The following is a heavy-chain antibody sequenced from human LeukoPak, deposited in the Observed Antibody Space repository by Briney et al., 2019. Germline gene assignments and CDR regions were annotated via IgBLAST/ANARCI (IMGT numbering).Heavy chain of an antibody. CDR1: GVTVSGYY. Sequence: PGGSLRLSCAASGVTVSGYYMNWGRQAPGKGLECGSDISSGVGAYYADSVKGRFTISRDNSKNPLHLQMNSLRAEDTAVYYCARSKVETGRYFYYYMDVWGKGTTVTVSS. CDR3: ARSKVETGRYFYYYMDV. J-gene: IGHJ6*03. CDR2: ISSGVGA. D-gene: IGHD4-23*01. V-gene: IGHV3-53*01.